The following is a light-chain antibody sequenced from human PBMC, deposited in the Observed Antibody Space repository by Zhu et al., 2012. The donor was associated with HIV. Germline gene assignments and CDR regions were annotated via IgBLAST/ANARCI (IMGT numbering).Light chain of an antibody. CDR2: GAS. CDR1: QGISNH. Sequence: DIQLTQSPSFLSASVGDRVTITCRASQGISNHLAWYHQEPGKAPKLLIYGASVLQSGVPSRFSGSGSGTEFTLTISSLQPEDFATYFCQHLTLYPTFGGGSKVEIK. J-gene: IGKJ4*01. CDR3: QHLTLYPT. V-gene: IGKV1-9*01.